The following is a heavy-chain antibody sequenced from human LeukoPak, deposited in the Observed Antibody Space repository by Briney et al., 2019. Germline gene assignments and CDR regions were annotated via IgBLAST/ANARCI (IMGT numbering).Heavy chain of an antibody. D-gene: IGHD5-18*01. Sequence: GGSLRLSCAASGFNFDDYGMSWVRQAPGKGLEWVSGISWNGGTTVCVDSVKGRFTIPRDNAKNTLYLQMNSLRAEDTALYYCARDRGYSYGHGLDYWGQGTLVTVSS. CDR3: ARDRGYSYGHGLDY. V-gene: IGHV3-20*04. CDR2: ISWNGGTT. J-gene: IGHJ4*02. CDR1: GFNFDDYG.